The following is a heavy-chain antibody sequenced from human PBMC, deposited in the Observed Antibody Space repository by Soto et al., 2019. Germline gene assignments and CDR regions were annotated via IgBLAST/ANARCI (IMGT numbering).Heavy chain of an antibody. Sequence: SETLSLTCTVSGDSISSGTYYWSWIRQHPGKGLEWIGYIYYSGSTYYNPSLESRVTLSIDTSKNQFSLKLSSVTAADTAMYYCARGNGYYFEYWGQGTLVTVSS. V-gene: IGHV4-31*03. CDR3: ARGNGYYFEY. CDR1: GDSISSGTYY. J-gene: IGHJ4*02. CDR2: IYYSGST. D-gene: IGHD2-8*01.